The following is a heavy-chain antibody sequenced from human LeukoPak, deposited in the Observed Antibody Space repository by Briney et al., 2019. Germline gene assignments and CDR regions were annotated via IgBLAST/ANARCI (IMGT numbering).Heavy chain of an antibody. CDR2: MNPNSGNK. V-gene: IGHV1-8*01. Sequence: ASVKVSCKASGYSFTNFDVNWVRQATGQGLEWMGWMNPNSGNKGYAQKFQGRVTMTMNTSITTAYMELSRLRSEDTAVHYCARGPQWRGDYYYMDVWGRGTTVTVSS. J-gene: IGHJ6*03. CDR1: GYSFTNFD. D-gene: IGHD6-19*01. CDR3: ARGPQWRGDYYYMDV.